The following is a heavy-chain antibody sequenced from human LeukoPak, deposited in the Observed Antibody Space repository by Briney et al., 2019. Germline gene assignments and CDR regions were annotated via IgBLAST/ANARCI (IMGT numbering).Heavy chain of an antibody. Sequence: SSETLYLTCTVSGGSSRSYYWSWIRQPPGKGLEWIGYIYYSGSTNYNPSLKSRVTISVDTSKNQFSLKLSSVTAADTAVYYCARGSRLWFGELTLDYWGQGTLVTVSS. D-gene: IGHD3-10*01. CDR3: ARGSRLWFGELTLDY. CDR2: IYYSGST. V-gene: IGHV4-59*01. J-gene: IGHJ4*02. CDR1: GGSSRSYY.